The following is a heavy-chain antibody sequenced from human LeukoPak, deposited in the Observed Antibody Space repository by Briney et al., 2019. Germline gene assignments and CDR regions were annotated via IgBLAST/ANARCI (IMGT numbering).Heavy chain of an antibody. CDR2: INPSGGST. J-gene: IGHJ5*02. CDR3: ALYYYDSSGYYNWFDP. Sequence: RGASVKVSCKASGYTFTSYYTHWVRQAPGQGLEWMGIINPSGGSTSYAQKFQGRVTMTRDTSTSTVYMELSSLRSEDTAVYYCALYYYDSSGYYNWFDPWGQGTLVTVSS. D-gene: IGHD3-22*01. V-gene: IGHV1-46*01. CDR1: GYTFTSYY.